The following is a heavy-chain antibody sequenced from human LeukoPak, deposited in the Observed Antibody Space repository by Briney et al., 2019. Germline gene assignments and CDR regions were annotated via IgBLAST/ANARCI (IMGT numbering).Heavy chain of an antibody. CDR1: GGTFSSYA. Sequence: ASVKVSCKASGGTFSSYAISWVRQAPGQGLEWMGGIIPIFGTANYAQKFRGRVTITADKSTRTAYMELSSLRSEDTAVYYCASSPVAGTDYWGQGTLVTVSS. D-gene: IGHD6-19*01. CDR2: IIPIFGTA. CDR3: ASSPVAGTDY. J-gene: IGHJ4*02. V-gene: IGHV1-69*06.